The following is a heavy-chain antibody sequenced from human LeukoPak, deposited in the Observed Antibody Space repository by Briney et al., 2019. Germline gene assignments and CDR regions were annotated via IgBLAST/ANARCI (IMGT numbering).Heavy chain of an antibody. J-gene: IGHJ4*02. CDR1: GFSIISYY. D-gene: IGHD6-19*01. CDR3: ATLSVAPGY. Sequence: SETLSLTCDVSGFSIISYYWSWIRQPPGKGLEWIGYIYSGGSTNYNPSLKGRVTMSVDTSKNQVSLNLTSVTAADTAVYYCATLSVAPGYWGQGTPVTVSS. V-gene: IGHV4-59*08. CDR2: IYSGGST.